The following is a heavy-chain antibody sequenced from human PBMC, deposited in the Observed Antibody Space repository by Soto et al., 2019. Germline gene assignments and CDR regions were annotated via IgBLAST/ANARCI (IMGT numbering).Heavy chain of an antibody. V-gene: IGHV4-39*01. CDR3: ARLAIAATGTGFDP. J-gene: IGHJ5*02. CDR2: IYYSGST. D-gene: IGHD6-13*01. CDR1: GGSINSSSYY. Sequence: SETLSLTCTVSGGSINSSSYYWGWIRQPPGKGLEWIGTIYYSGSTYYTPSLKSRVTITVDTSKNQFSLKLSSVTAADTAVYYCARLAIAATGTGFDPWGQGTLVTVSS.